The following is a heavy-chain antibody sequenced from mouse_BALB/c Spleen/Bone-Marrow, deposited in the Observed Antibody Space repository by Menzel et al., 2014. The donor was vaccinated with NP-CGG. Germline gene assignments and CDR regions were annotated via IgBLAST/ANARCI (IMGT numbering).Heavy chain of an antibody. J-gene: IGHJ4*01. CDR2: INPSTGYT. CDR1: GYTFPNYW. CDR3: ARSWGAMDY. V-gene: IGHV1-7*01. Sequence: QVQLQQPGAELAKPGASVKMSCRASGYTFPNYWMHWVKQRPGQGLEWIGYINPSTGYTDYNQKFKDKATLTADKSSSTAYMQPSSLTSEDPAVYYCARSWGAMDYWGQGTSVTVSS.